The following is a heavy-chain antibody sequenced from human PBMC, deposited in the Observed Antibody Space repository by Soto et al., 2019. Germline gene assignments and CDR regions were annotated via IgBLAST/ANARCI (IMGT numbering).Heavy chain of an antibody. CDR3: ARVPLYYDFWSGYYSPYYYYYMDV. Sequence: ASVKVSCKASGYTFTSYDINWVRQATGQGLEWMGWMNPNSGNTGYAQKFQGRVTMTRNTSISTAYMELSSLRSEDTAVYYCARVPLYYDFWSGYYSPYYYYYMDVWGKGTTVPVSS. CDR1: GYTFTSYD. D-gene: IGHD3-3*01. CDR2: MNPNSGNT. V-gene: IGHV1-8*01. J-gene: IGHJ6*03.